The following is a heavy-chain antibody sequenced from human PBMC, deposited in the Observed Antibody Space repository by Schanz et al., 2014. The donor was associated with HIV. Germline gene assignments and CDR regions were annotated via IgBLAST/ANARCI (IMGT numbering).Heavy chain of an antibody. CDR2: IIPMFGSA. CDR1: GYTFTDYF. Sequence: QVQLVQSGAEAKKPGASVKVSCKASGYTFTDYFIHWVRQAPGQGLEWMGGIIPMFGSANYAQKFLGRVTISADESTSTGYMDLSNLRSDDTAVYYCATCLITIGCSSWGQGTLVTVSS. J-gene: IGHJ5*02. CDR3: ATCLITIGCSS. D-gene: IGHD1-1*01. V-gene: IGHV1-69*01.